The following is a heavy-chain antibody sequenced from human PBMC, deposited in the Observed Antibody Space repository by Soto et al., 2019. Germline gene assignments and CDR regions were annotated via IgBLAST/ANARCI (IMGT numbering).Heavy chain of an antibody. CDR2: ISSTSYTI. V-gene: IGHV3-48*02. Sequence: GSLRLSCAAYGSIFSSYTINWVRQAPGKGLEWVSSISSTSYTIYYADSVKGRFTISRENAKNSLYLQMDSLRDEDTAVYYCAREEAGYYFGMDVWGQGT. CDR1: GSIFSSYT. CDR3: AREEAGYYFGMDV. D-gene: IGHD6-25*01. J-gene: IGHJ6*02.